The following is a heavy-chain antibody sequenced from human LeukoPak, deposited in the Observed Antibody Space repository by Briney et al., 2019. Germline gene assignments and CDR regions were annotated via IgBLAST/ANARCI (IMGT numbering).Heavy chain of an antibody. CDR3: ARARFKGRFDY. CDR1: GFTFSSYW. J-gene: IGHJ4*02. V-gene: IGHV3-7*01. Sequence: GGSLRLSCAASGFTFSSYWMSWVPHAPGKGLEWVAHIKQDGSEKYYVDSVKGRFTISRDNAKNSLYLQMNRLRAEDTAVYYCARARFKGRFDYWGQGTLVTVSS. CDR2: IKQDGSEK.